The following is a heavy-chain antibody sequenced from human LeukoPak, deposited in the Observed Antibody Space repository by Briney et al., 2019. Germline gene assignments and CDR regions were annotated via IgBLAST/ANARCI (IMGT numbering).Heavy chain of an antibody. CDR2: ISWNSGNI. CDR1: GFIFDDYA. Sequence: GRSLRPSCAASGFIFDDYAMHWVRQAPGKGLEWVSGISWNSGNIGYADSVKGRFTISRDNSKNTLYLQMNSLRAEDTAVYYCAYPGDYGSGSYSLSLGYWGQGTLVTVSS. D-gene: IGHD3-10*01. CDR3: AYPGDYGSGSYSLSLGY. J-gene: IGHJ4*02. V-gene: IGHV3-9*01.